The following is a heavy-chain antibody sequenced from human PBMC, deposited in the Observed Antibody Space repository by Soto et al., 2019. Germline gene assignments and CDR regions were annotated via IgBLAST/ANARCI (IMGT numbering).Heavy chain of an antibody. CDR3: AGGDNYYALGV. V-gene: IGHV3-30-3*01. CDR2: ISYDGSNK. Sequence: QLQLVESGGGVVQPGRSLRLSCAASGSTFSNYIMHWVRQAPGKGLGWVAFISYDGSNKDYADSVEGRFTISRDNSKSTLYLQLSSLRPEDTAVYYCAGGDNYYALGVWGQGTTVTVSS. CDR1: GSTFSNYI. D-gene: IGHD2-15*01. J-gene: IGHJ6*02.